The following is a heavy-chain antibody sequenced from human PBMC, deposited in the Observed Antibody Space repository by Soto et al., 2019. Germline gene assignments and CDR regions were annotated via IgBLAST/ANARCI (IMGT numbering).Heavy chain of an antibody. CDR1: GFTPTTTP. CDR2: ISGTASRT. D-gene: IGHD3-9*01. J-gene: IGHJ4*02. Sequence: GGSLRLSCAVSGFTPTTTPLSWVRQPPGKGLEWVTTISGTASRTYYVDSVKGRFFISRDNSKNTVTLQMNNLIVDDTAVYYCATSFRYFDNWGQGTRVTVSS. CDR3: ATSFRYFDN. V-gene: IGHV3-23*01.